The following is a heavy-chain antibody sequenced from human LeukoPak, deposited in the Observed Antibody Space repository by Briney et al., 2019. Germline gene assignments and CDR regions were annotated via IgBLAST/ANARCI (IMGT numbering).Heavy chain of an antibody. Sequence: GGSLRLSCAASGFTFSRYWMHWVRQAPGKGLEWLSEITGSGDTTDYADSVKGRLTISRDNLKNTLYLQINSLRAEDTAVYYCAKHPTRSYDFWSGYFILWGQGTLVAVSS. D-gene: IGHD3-3*01. V-gene: IGHV3-23*01. CDR1: GFTFSRYW. CDR3: AKHPTRSYDFWSGYFIL. CDR2: ITGSGDTT. J-gene: IGHJ4*02.